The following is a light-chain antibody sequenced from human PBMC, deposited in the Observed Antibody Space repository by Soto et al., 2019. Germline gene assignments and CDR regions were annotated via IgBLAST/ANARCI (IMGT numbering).Light chain of an antibody. CDR2: GAF. Sequence: EIVMTQSPATLSVSPGESATLSCRPSQSVSSNLDWYQQKPGQAPRLLIYGAFTRATGIPARFSGSGSGTEFTPTIISLQSEDFSIFYCQQYKTWPPLTFGGGTKVEIK. V-gene: IGKV3-15*01. CDR3: QQYKTWPPLT. CDR1: QSVSSN. J-gene: IGKJ4*01.